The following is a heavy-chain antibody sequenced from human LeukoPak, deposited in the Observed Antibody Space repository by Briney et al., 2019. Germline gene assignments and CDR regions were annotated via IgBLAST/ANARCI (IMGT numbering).Heavy chain of an antibody. J-gene: IGHJ4*02. CDR3: ARDFDMGITPGDDFDF. Sequence: GGSLRLSCAASGFSFSKYWMHWVRQTPGEGLVWVARIKEDGTYTSYADSVEGRFTISRDNARNTVFLQMNGLRAEDTAVYYCARDFDMGITPGDDFDFWGQGTLVTVSS. D-gene: IGHD3-9*01. V-gene: IGHV3-74*01. CDR1: GFSFSKYW. CDR2: IKEDGTYT.